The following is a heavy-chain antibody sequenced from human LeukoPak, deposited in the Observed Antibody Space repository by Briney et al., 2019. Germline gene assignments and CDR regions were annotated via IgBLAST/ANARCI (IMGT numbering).Heavy chain of an antibody. J-gene: IGHJ6*02. CDR3: ARCSGYGMDV. Sequence: PGGSLRLSCVASGFNFDNYAMHWVRQPLGKGLEWVAVISHDERNKYYADSMKGRITISRDNSKNTLFLQMNNLRTKDTAVYYCARCSGYGMDVWGQGTTVTVSS. CDR2: ISHDERNK. CDR1: GFNFDNYA. V-gene: IGHV3-30*04. D-gene: IGHD3-10*02.